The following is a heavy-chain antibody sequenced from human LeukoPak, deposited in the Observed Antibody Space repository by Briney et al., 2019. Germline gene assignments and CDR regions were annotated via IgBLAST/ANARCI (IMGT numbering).Heavy chain of an antibody. V-gene: IGHV3-23*01. CDR2: ISSSGDST. CDR1: GFTFSSYG. D-gene: IGHD3-10*01. CDR3: ANRLVRGALGY. Sequence: GGSLRLSCAASGFTFSSYGMSWVRQAPGKGLEWVSAISSSGDSTYYADSVKGRFTISRDNSKNTLYLQMNSLRAEDTAVYYCANRLVRGALGYWGQGTLVTVSS. J-gene: IGHJ4*02.